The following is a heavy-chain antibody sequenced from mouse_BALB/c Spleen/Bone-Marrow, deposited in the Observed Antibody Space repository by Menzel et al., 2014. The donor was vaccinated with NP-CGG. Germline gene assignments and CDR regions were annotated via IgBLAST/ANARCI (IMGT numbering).Heavy chain of an antibody. J-gene: IGHJ4*01. V-gene: IGHV4-1*02. D-gene: IGHD2-3*01. CDR1: GFDLSRYW. CDR3: ARPDDGYYAMDY. CDR2: INPDSSTI. Sequence: EVQGVESGGGLVQPGGSLKLSCAASGFDLSRYWMSWVRQAPGKGLEWIGEINPDSSTINYTPSLKDKFIISRDNAKNTLYLQMSKVRSEDTALDDCARPDDGYYAMDYWGQGTSVTVSS.